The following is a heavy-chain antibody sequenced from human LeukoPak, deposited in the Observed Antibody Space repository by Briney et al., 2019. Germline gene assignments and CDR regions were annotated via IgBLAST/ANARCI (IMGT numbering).Heavy chain of an antibody. J-gene: IGHJ5*02. D-gene: IGHD6-13*01. V-gene: IGHV4-59*01. CDR1: GGSISSYY. CDR2: IYYSGST. CDR3: ARVRYSSSWYNNWFDP. Sequence: PSETLSLTCTVSGGSISSYYWSWIRQPPGKGLEWIGYIYYSGSTNYNPSLKSRVTISVDTSKNQFSLKLSSVTAADTAVYYCARVRYSSSWYNNWFDPWGQGTLVTVSS.